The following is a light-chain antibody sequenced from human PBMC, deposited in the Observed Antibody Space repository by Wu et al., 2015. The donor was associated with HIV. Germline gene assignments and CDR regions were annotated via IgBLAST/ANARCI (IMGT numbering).Light chain of an antibody. V-gene: IGKV1-NL1*01. J-gene: IGKJ1*01. Sequence: DIQMTQSPSSLSASVGDRVTITCRASQGISNSLAWYQQKPGKAPKFLLSAASRLESGVPSRFSGSGSGTDYTLTISSLQPEDFATYYCQQYYSFPWTSGQGTKVEIK. CDR2: AAS. CDR3: QQYYSFPWT. CDR1: QGISNS.